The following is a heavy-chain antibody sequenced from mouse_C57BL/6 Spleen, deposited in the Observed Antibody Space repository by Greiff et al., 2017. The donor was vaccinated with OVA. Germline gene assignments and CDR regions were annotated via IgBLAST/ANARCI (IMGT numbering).Heavy chain of an antibody. J-gene: IGHJ2*01. V-gene: IGHV1-82*01. CDR2: IYPGDGDT. CDR3: ARMYYGSSSFDY. CDR1: GYAFSSSW. Sequence: QVQLKQSGPELVKPGASVKISCKASGYAFSSSWMNWVKQRPGKGLEWIGRIYPGDGDTNYNGKFKGKATLTADKSSSTAYMQLSSLTSEDSAVYSCARMYYGSSSFDYWGQGTTLTVSS. D-gene: IGHD1-1*01.